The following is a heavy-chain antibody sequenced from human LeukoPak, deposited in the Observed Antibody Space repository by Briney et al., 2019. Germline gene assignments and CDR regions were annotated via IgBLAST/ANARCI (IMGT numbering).Heavy chain of an antibody. V-gene: IGHV3-21*01. Sequence: PGGSLRLSCAASGFTFSSYSMNWVRQAPGKGLEWVSSISSSSSYIYYADSVKGRFTISRDNAKNSLYLQMNSLRAEDTAVYYCARDETAGYSSGWYPYWGQGTLVTVSS. J-gene: IGHJ4*02. CDR3: ARDETAGYSSGWYPY. CDR1: GFTFSSYS. CDR2: ISSSSSYI. D-gene: IGHD6-19*01.